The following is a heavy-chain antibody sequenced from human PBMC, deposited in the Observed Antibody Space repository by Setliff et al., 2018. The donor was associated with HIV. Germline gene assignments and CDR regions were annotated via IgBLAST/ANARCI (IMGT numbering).Heavy chain of an antibody. CDR1: GGSFSGYY. CDR3: ARLRMQLWPQIYYYYMDV. Sequence: SETMSLTCAVYGGSFSGYYWSWIRQTPGKGLERIGEIDHSGGTKYNPSLKSRVTISLDTSKNQFSLKLSSVTAADTAVYYCARLRMQLWPQIYYYYMDVWGTGTTVTVSS. D-gene: IGHD5-18*01. J-gene: IGHJ6*03. CDR2: IDHSGGT. V-gene: IGHV4-34*01.